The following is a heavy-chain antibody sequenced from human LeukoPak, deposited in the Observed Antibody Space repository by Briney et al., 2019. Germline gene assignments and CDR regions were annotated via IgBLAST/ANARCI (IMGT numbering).Heavy chain of an antibody. CDR2: ISSSSSTI. J-gene: IGHJ6*02. V-gene: IGHV3-48*04. CDR3: ARDGPITMIVVVITEYGMDV. D-gene: IGHD3-22*01. Sequence: GGSLRLSCAASGFTFSSYSMNWVRQAPGKGLEWVSYISSSSSTIYYADSVKGRFTISRDNAKNSLYLQMNSLRAEDTAVYYCARDGPITMIVVVITEYGMDVWGQGTTVTVSS. CDR1: GFTFSSYS.